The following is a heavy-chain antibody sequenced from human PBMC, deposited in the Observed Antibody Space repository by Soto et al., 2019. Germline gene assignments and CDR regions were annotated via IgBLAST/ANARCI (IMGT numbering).Heavy chain of an antibody. D-gene: IGHD6-19*01. CDR3: ARNSSGWYLDS. Sequence: SETLRLTCTISGGSIRDYYWPWVLQSPRMGLEWIGYIYYTGSNNYNYNPSLNSRVTMSVDTSKNQFSLKLTSVTAADTAVYYCARNSSGWYLDSWGQGTLVTVSS. V-gene: IGHV4-59*08. CDR1: GGSIRDYY. J-gene: IGHJ4*02. CDR2: IYYTGSN.